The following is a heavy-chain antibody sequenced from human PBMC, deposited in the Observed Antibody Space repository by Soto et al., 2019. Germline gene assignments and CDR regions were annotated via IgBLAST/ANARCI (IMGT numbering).Heavy chain of an antibody. CDR2: IYYSGNT. CDR3: ATPLGPDYSLSLAGDAMDV. V-gene: IGHV4-39*01. J-gene: IGHJ6*02. D-gene: IGHD4-4*01. CDR1: GGSISSRSFY. Sequence: LSLTCTVSGGSISSRSFYWDWIRQPPGKGLEWIGSIYYSGNTYHNPSLKSRVTISVDTSKNQFSLKLSSVTAADTAVYYCATPLGPDYSLSLAGDAMDVWGPGTTVTVS.